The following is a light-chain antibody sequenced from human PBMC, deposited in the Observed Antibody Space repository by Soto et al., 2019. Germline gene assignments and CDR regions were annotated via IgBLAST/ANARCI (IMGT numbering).Light chain of an antibody. CDR1: QSVSSN. CDR3: QQYNNWRT. J-gene: IGKJ1*01. V-gene: IGKV3-15*01. Sequence: EIVMTQSPATLSVSPGERATLSCRASQSVSSNLAWYQQKPGQAPRLLIYGASTRATGIPARFSGSGSGTEFTLTLSSLQSEDFAVYYCQQYNNWRTFGQGTKVEI. CDR2: GAS.